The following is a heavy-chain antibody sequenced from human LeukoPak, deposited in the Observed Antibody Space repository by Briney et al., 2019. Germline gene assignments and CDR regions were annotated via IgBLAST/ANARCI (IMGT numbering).Heavy chain of an antibody. CDR2: MNPNSGNT. D-gene: IGHD5-12*01. V-gene: IGHV1-8*01. CDR1: GYTFTSYD. Sequence: ASVKVSCKASGYTFTSYDINWVRQATGQGLEWMGWMNPNSGNTGYAQKFQGRVTMTRNTSISTAYMELSSLRSEDTAVYYCARGRPGLRLYYYYYYMDAWGKGTTVTVSS. CDR3: ARGRPGLRLYYYYYYMDA. J-gene: IGHJ6*03.